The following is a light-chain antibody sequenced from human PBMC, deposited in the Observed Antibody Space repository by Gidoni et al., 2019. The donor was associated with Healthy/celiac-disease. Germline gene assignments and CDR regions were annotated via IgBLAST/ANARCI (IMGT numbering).Light chain of an antibody. Sequence: DIQMTQSTSAMSSSVGDRVTITCRASQGISNYLAWFQQQPGKVPNRMIYAASSWQSGVPSRFSVSVSGTEFTLTISSLQPEDFATYYCLQHNSYPPTFGQGTKLEIK. CDR2: AAS. CDR3: LQHNSYPPT. CDR1: QGISNY. V-gene: IGKV1-17*03. J-gene: IGKJ1*01.